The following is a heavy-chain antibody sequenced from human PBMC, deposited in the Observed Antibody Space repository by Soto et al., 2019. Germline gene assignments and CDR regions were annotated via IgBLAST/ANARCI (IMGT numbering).Heavy chain of an antibody. CDR1: GGSISSSSYY. Sequence: SGTLSLSCTVSGGSISSSSYYWGWIRQPPGKGLEWIGSIYYSGSTYYNPSLKSRVTISVDTSKNQFSLKLSSVTAADTAVYYCARHQRPHLKTLNYDSSAKGSAFDIWGQGTMVTVSS. J-gene: IGHJ3*02. V-gene: IGHV4-39*01. CDR3: ARHQRPHLKTLNYDSSAKGSAFDI. CDR2: IYYSGST. D-gene: IGHD3-22*01.